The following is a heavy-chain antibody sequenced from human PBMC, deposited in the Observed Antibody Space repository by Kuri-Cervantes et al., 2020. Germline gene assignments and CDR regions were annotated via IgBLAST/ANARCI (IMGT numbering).Heavy chain of an antibody. CDR1: GFTFSSYA. CDR3: ATAAGSSGRDY. D-gene: IGHD6-19*01. V-gene: IGHV3-30-3*01. Sequence: GGSLRPSWAASGFTFSSYAMHWVRQVPGKGLGWVAVISYEGSNNYYADSVKGRFTISRENSKNTLYLQMNSLVAEDTAVYYCATAAGSSGRDYWGQGTLVTVSS. CDR2: ISYEGSNN. J-gene: IGHJ4*02.